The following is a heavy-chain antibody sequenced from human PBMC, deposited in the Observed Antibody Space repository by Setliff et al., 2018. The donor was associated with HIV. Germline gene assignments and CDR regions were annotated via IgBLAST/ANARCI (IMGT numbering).Heavy chain of an antibody. CDR2: IHTSGRT. D-gene: IGHD6-19*01. Sequence: SETLSLTCAVSGISINSGTYYTYYWTWIRQPAGKGLEWIGHIHTSGRTTYNPSLKSRVTLSVDTSKNQFSLKLSSVTAADTAVYYCAIRGSSGWYVGGYFDYWGQGTLVTVSS. V-gene: IGHV4-61*09. CDR3: AIRGSSGWYVGGYFDY. CDR1: GISINSGTYYTYY. J-gene: IGHJ4*02.